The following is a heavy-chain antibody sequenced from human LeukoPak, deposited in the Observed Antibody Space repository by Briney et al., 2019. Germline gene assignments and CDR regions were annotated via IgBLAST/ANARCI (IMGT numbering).Heavy chain of an antibody. CDR3: AKGKGYCSSTSCPVHFDY. Sequence: GGSLRLSCVASGFTFSSYGIHWVRQAPGKGLEWVAFIRYDGSNKYYADSVKGRFTISRDNSKNTLYLQMNSLRAEDTAVYYCAKGKGYCSSTSCPVHFDYWGQGTPVTVSS. CDR2: IRYDGSNK. D-gene: IGHD2-2*01. V-gene: IGHV3-30*02. J-gene: IGHJ4*02. CDR1: GFTFSSYG.